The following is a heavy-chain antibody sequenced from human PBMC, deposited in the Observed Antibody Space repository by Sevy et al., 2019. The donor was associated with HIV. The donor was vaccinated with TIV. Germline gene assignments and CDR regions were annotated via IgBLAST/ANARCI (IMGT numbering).Heavy chain of an antibody. J-gene: IGHJ4*02. CDR1: GGSISSGGYY. CDR3: ARQMARGSGYYFLDY. CDR2: IYYSGST. D-gene: IGHD3-22*01. V-gene: IGHV4-31*03. Sequence: SETLYLTCTVSGGSISSGGYYWSWIRQHPGKGLEWIGYIYYSGSTYYNPSLKSRVTISVDTSKNQFSLKLSSVTAADTAVYYCARQMARGSGYYFLDYWGQGTLVTVSS.